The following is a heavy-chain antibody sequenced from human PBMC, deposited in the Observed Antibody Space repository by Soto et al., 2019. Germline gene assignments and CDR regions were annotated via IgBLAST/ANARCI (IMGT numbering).Heavy chain of an antibody. CDR1: GDSISSYY. D-gene: IGHD3-22*01. CDR3: ANYDSSGFGIWG. J-gene: IGHJ4*02. V-gene: IGHV4-59*01. CDR2: IYYSGRT. Sequence: PSETLSLTCTVSGDSISSYYWSWIRQPPGKGLEWIGYIYYSGRTNYNPSLKSRVTISVDTSKNQFSLRLSSVTAADTAVYYCANYDSSGFGIWGWGQGTLVTVSS.